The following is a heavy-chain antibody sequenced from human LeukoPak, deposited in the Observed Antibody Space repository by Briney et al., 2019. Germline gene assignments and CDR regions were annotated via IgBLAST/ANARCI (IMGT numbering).Heavy chain of an antibody. D-gene: IGHD2-2*01. J-gene: IGHJ5*02. V-gene: IGHV1-69*04. CDR1: GGTFSSYA. CDR2: IIPILGIA. Sequence: SVKVSFKASGGTFSSYAISWVRQAPGQGLEWMGRIIPILGIANYAQKFQGRVTITADKSTSTAYMELSSLRFEDTAVYYCARLEQGYCSSTSCFPWGQGTLVTVSS. CDR3: ARLEQGYCSSTSCFP.